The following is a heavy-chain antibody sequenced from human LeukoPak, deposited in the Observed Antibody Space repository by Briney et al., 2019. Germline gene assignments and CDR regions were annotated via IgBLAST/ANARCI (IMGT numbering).Heavy chain of an antibody. CDR2: VYPSGGNA. V-gene: IGHV1-46*01. CDR3: VREKASSYNFDY. Sequence: ASVKVSFKASGYIFTGDSMHWVRQAPGQGPEWMGIVYPSGGNANYAQKFQDRVTMTRDTSTSTVYMELSSLTSEDTAIYYCVREKASSYNFDYWGQGTLVTVSS. D-gene: IGHD6-6*01. J-gene: IGHJ4*02. CDR1: GYIFTGDS.